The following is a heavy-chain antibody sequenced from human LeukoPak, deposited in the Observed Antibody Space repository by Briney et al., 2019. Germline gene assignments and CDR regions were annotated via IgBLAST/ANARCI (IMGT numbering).Heavy chain of an antibody. V-gene: IGHV1-18*01. Sequence: ASVKVSCKASGYTFTSYGIGWVRQAPGQGLEWMGWISAYNGNTNYAQKLQGRVTVTTDTSTSTAYMELRSLRSDDTAVYYCARGYYDFWSGDFDYWGQGTLVTVSS. CDR2: ISAYNGNT. J-gene: IGHJ4*02. CDR3: ARGYYDFWSGDFDY. D-gene: IGHD3-3*01. CDR1: GYTFTSYG.